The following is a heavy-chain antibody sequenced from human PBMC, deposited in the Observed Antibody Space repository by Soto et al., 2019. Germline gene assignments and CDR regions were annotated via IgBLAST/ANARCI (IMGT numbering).Heavy chain of an antibody. CDR1: GGTFSSYA. V-gene: IGHV1-69*13. J-gene: IGHJ6*02. CDR3: ASGVGRDGYSYYYYYGMDV. D-gene: IGHD5-12*01. CDR2: IIPIFGTA. Sequence: SVKVACKASGGTFSSYAISWVRRAPGQGLEWMGGIIPIFGTANYAQKFQGRVTITADESTSTAYMELSSLRSEDTAVYYCASGVGRDGYSYYYYYGMDVWGQGTTVTVSS.